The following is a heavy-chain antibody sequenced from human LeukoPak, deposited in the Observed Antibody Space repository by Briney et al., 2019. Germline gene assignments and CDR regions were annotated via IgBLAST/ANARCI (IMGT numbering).Heavy chain of an antibody. V-gene: IGHV3-74*01. J-gene: IGHJ3*02. Sequence: GGSLRLSCAASGFTFSSYWMHWVRQAPGKGLVWVSRSDSDGSSPTYADSVRGRFTISRDNAKNSLYLQMNSLRAEDTAVYYCARTYDFGRGPPGDAFDNWGPGTWVIVSS. D-gene: IGHD3-3*01. CDR1: GFTFSSYW. CDR3: ARTYDFGRGPPGDAFDN. CDR2: SDSDGSSP.